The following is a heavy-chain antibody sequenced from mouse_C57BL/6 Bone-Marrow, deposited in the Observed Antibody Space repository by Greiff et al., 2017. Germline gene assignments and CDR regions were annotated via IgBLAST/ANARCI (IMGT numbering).Heavy chain of an antibody. CDR1: GFNIKDDY. J-gene: IGHJ3*01. CDR3: TTSRYSNPFAY. D-gene: IGHD2-5*01. Sequence: VQLQQSGAELVRPGASVKLSCTASGFNIKDDYMHWVKQRPEQGQEWIGWIDPENGDTEYASKFQGKATITADTSSNTAYLQLSSLTSEDTAVYYCTTSRYSNPFAYWGQGTLVTVSA. CDR2: IDPENGDT. V-gene: IGHV14-4*01.